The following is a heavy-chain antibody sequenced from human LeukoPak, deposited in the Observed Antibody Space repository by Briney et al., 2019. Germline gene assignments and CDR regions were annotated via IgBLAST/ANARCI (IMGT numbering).Heavy chain of an antibody. V-gene: IGHV3-30-3*01. J-gene: IGHJ4*02. CDR2: ISYNGSNK. D-gene: IGHD3-16*02. CDR1: GFTFSSYA. Sequence: GGSLRLSCAASGFTFSSYAMHWVRQAPGKGLEWVAVISYNGSNKYYADSVKGRFTISRDNSKNTLYLQMNSLRAEDTAVYYCARSGITFGGVIVPLDYWGQGTLVTVSS. CDR3: ARSGITFGGVIVPLDY.